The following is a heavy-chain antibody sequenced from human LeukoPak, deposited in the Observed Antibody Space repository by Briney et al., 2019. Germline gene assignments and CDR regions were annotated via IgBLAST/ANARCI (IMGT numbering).Heavy chain of an antibody. CDR1: GYTLTELS. CDR3: ARGRGYDYVWGSYRPVGDYYYGMDV. V-gene: IGHV1-24*01. D-gene: IGHD3-16*02. Sequence: ASVKVSCKVSGYTLTELSMHWVRQAPGKGLGWMGGFDPEDGETIYAQKFQGRVTITADESTSIAYMELSSLRSEDTAVYYCARGRGYDYVWGSYRPVGDYYYGMDVWGKGTTVTVSS. J-gene: IGHJ6*04. CDR2: FDPEDGET.